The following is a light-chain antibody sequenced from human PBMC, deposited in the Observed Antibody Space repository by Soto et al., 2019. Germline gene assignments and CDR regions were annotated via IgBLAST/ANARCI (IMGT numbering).Light chain of an antibody. V-gene: IGKV1-5*01. Sequence: EIKVTQSPSALSASVGDRVTITSRASQSISSWLAWYQQKPGKAPKLLIYDAYSLESGTPSRFSGRRSGTEFTLTIASVQPEDFATYYCQQYSSYPPLTFGGGTKVDIK. CDR1: QSISSW. CDR2: DAY. J-gene: IGKJ4*01. CDR3: QQYSSYPPLT.